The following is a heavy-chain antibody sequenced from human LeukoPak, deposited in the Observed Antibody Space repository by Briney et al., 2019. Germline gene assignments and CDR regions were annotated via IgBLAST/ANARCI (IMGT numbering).Heavy chain of an antibody. D-gene: IGHD3-10*01. Sequence: SETLSLTCTVSGGSISSYYWSWIRQPPGKGLEWIGYIYYSGSTNYNPSLKSRVTISVDTSRNQFSLKLSSVTAADTAVYYCARSDGNGSGSYPLYYYYGMDVWGQGTTVTVSS. CDR1: GGSISSYY. V-gene: IGHV4-59*01. CDR3: ARSDGNGSGSYPLYYYYGMDV. CDR2: IYYSGST. J-gene: IGHJ6*02.